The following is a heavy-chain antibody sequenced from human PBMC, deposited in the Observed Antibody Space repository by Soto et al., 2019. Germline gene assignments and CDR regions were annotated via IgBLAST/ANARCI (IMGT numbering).Heavy chain of an antibody. CDR3: ARDLGPITMIVVVIGVDS. D-gene: IGHD3-22*01. Sequence: GGSLRLSCAASGFTFSSYAIHWVRQAPGKGLEWVAVISYDGINKYYADSVKGRFTISRDNSKNTVYLQMNSLRAEDSALYYCARDLGPITMIVVVIGVDSWGQGTLVTVSS. CDR1: GFTFSSYA. CDR2: ISYDGINK. V-gene: IGHV3-30-3*01. J-gene: IGHJ4*02.